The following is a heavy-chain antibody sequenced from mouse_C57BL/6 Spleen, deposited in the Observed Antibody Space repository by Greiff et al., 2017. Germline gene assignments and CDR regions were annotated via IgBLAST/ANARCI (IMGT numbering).Heavy chain of an antibody. CDR1: GFNIKDYY. V-gene: IGHV14-1*01. CDR2: IDPEDGDT. CDR3: TSSTVVVRDYAMDY. J-gene: IGHJ4*01. Sequence: VQLQQSGAELVRPGASVKLSCTASGFNIKDYYMHWVKQRPEQGLEWIGRIDPEDGDTEYAPKFQGQATMTADTSSNTAYLQLSSLTSEDTAVYYCTSSTVVVRDYAMDYWGQGTSVTVSS. D-gene: IGHD1-1*01.